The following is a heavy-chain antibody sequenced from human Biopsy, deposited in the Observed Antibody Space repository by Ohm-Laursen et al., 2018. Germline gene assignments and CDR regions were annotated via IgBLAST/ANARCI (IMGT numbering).Heavy chain of an antibody. D-gene: IGHD3-10*01. CDR3: ATELLPPGVGGPWLDS. CDR2: ISASSSYI. J-gene: IGHJ5*01. Sequence: GSLRLSCTASGFTFTSYAMHWVRQAPGKGLEWVSSISASSSYIYYADSVKGRFTVSRDNTKNTLYLQMNSLRAADTAIYFCATELLPPGVGGPWLDSWGQGTPVTVSS. V-gene: IGHV3-21*06. CDR1: GFTFTSYA.